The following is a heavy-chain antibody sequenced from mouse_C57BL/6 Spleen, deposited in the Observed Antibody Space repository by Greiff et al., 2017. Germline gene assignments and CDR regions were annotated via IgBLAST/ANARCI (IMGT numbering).Heavy chain of an antibody. CDR1: GYTFTSYG. CDR2: IYPRSGNT. CDR3: ARTRASGSSYFDY. V-gene: IGHV1-81*01. J-gene: IGHJ2*01. D-gene: IGHD1-1*01. Sequence: VKLQESGAELARPGASVKLSCKASGYTFTSYGISWVKQSTGQGLEWIGEIYPRSGNTYYNEKFKGKATLTADKSSSTAYMELRSLTSEDSAVYFCARTRASGSSYFDYWGQGTTLTVSS.